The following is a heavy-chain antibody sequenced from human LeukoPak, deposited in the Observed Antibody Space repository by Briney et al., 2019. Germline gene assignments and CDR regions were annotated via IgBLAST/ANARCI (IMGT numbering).Heavy chain of an antibody. Sequence: SQTLSPTCTVYGDSIMAGDYAWSWIRQPPGKGLEWIGYIYHGGATYYTPSLKSRVTLSVDRSKNQFSLRLNSVTAADTAVYYCARTKNYGAYDFDSWGQGTLVTVSS. V-gene: IGHV4-30-2*01. CDR2: IYHGGAT. CDR1: GDSIMAGDYA. D-gene: IGHD4-17*01. J-gene: IGHJ5*01. CDR3: ARTKNYGAYDFDS.